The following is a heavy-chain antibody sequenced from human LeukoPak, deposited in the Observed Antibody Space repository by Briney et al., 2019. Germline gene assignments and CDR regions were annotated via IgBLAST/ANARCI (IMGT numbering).Heavy chain of an antibody. CDR2: INPNSGGT. V-gene: IGHV1-2*02. D-gene: IGHD3-10*01. J-gene: IGHJ4*02. CDR3: ARHGSGSYYNGVGPIVY. Sequence: GASVKVSCKASGYTFTGYYMHWVRQAPGQGLEWMGWINPNSGGTNYAQKFQGRVTMTRDTSISTAYMELSRLRSDDTAVYYCARHGSGSYYNGVGPIVYWGQGTLVTVSS. CDR1: GYTFTGYY.